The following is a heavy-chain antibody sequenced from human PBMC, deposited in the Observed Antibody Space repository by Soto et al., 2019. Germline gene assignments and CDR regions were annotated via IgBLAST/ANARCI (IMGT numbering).Heavy chain of an antibody. CDR3: ARAVTWGLDV. CDR2: ISRSSTGI. V-gene: IGHV3-48*02. CDR1: GFTFSLYS. D-gene: IGHD3-10*01. Sequence: EVQLVESGGGLVQPGGSLRLSCAASGFTFSLYSMSWVRQAPGKGLEWVSYISRSSTGIHYADSVKGRFTIARDDATTALHLQMNSLRDGDTAVYYCARAVTWGLDVWGQGTTVSISS. J-gene: IGHJ6*02.